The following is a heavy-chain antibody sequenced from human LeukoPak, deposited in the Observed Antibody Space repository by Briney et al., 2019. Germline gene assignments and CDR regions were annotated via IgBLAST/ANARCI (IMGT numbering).Heavy chain of an antibody. Sequence: ASVKVSCKASGYTFTSYGISWVRQAPGQGLEWMGWISSYSGNTHYAQQLRGRVTMTIDTSTSTAYMELRSLRSDDTAVYYCVRGFSGYDKXXNXDXXGQGXXXTV. J-gene: IGHJ4*02. D-gene: IGHD5-12*01. CDR2: ISSYSGNT. CDR3: VRGFSGYDKXXNXDX. V-gene: IGHV1-18*01. CDR1: GYTFTSYG.